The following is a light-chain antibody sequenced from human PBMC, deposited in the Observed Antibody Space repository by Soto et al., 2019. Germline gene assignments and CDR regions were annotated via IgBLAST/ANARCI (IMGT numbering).Light chain of an antibody. V-gene: IGLV2-14*01. J-gene: IGLJ1*01. CDR3: FSLRGRDSHV. CDR2: GVT. Sequence: QSALTQPASVSGSPGQSITISCTGTSRDVGGYNYVSWYQEYPGKAPKLMIYGVTNRPSGVSNRFPGSKTGNTASLTISGLQAENEAYYYCFSLRGRDSHVFGTRTKDTVL. CDR1: SRDVGGYNY.